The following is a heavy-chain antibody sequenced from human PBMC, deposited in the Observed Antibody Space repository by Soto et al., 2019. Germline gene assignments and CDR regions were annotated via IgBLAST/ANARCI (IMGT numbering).Heavy chain of an antibody. J-gene: IGHJ4*02. V-gene: IGHV3-23*01. CDR1: GFTFSTYA. CDR3: AKFHGAGTYYNVPDY. Sequence: GGSLRLSCAASGFTFSTYAMSWARQVPGKGLEWVSTISDSGGRASYAASVKGRVTISSDHSKNTFFLLMNHLSAEDTARYYLAKFHGAGTYYNVPDYGGRGALGTVAA. D-gene: IGHD3-10*01. CDR2: ISDSGGRA.